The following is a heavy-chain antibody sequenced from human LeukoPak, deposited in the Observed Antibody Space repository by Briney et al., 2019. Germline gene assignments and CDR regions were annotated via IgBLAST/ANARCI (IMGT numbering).Heavy chain of an antibody. CDR2: IKHDGSEK. CDR1: GFTFSSYW. J-gene: IGHJ4*02. V-gene: IGHV3-7*01. CDR3: VKDRGGYVKYRTFES. D-gene: IGHD5-12*01. Sequence: GGSLRLSCAASGFTFSSYWMSWVRQAPGKGLGWVANIKHDGSEKYYVASVKGRFTISKDNAKSSLFLQMNSLRTEDTALYNCVKDRGGYVKYRTFESWGQGTLVAVSS.